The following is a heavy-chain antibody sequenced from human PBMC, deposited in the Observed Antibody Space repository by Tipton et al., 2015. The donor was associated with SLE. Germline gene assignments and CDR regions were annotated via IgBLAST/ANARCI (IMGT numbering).Heavy chain of an antibody. CDR2: IYYSGST. Sequence: TLSLTCTVSGGSISSHYWSWFRQPPGKGLEWIGYIYYSGSTNYNPSLKSRVTISVDTSKNQFSLKLSSVTAADTAVYYCAREASSSWYYFDYWGQGTLVTVSS. CDR3: AREASSSWYYFDY. J-gene: IGHJ4*02. CDR1: GGSISSHY. V-gene: IGHV4-59*11. D-gene: IGHD6-13*01.